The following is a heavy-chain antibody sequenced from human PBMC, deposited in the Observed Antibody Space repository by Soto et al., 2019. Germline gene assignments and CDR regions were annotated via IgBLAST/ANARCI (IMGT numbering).Heavy chain of an antibody. V-gene: IGHV1-18*01. Sequence: GASVKPSCTASGYTFTTYGISCVRQAPEQGLEWLGWINTHNGNTNYAQNLQGRVIMTADTSTSTAYMELRSLRSDDTAIYYCTREGSAPYYYYGMDAWGQGTTVTVSS. J-gene: IGHJ6*02. D-gene: IGHD3-10*01. CDR2: INTHNGNT. CDR1: GYTFTTYG. CDR3: TREGSAPYYYYGMDA.